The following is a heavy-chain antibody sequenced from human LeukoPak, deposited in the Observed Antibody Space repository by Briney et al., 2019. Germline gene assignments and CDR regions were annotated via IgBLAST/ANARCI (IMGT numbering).Heavy chain of an antibody. Sequence: SGGSLRLSCAASGFTFSSYWMHWVRQAPGKGLVWVSRINSDGSSTSYADSVKGRFTISRDNAKDTLYLQMNSLRAEDTATYYCASDRTVTTFDYWGQGTLVTVSS. CDR3: ASDRTVTTFDY. J-gene: IGHJ4*02. D-gene: IGHD4-17*01. V-gene: IGHV3-74*01. CDR1: GFTFSSYW. CDR2: INSDGSST.